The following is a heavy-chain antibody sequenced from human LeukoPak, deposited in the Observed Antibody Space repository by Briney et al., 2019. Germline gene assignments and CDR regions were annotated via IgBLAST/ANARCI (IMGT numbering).Heavy chain of an antibody. CDR2: ICTDSGHT. Sequence: ASVKVSCKASGYTFTNYGISWVRQAPGQGLVWMGWICTDSGHTNYAQKFQGRVTMTTDTSSSTAYMELRSLKSDDTAVYYCARGTFATPFSWFDPWGQGTLVTVSS. D-gene: IGHD3-16*01. CDR3: ARGTFATPFSWFDP. J-gene: IGHJ5*02. CDR1: GYTFTNYG. V-gene: IGHV1-18*01.